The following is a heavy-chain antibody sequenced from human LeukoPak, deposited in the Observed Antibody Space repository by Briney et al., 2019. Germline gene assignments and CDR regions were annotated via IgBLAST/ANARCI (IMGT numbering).Heavy chain of an antibody. CDR3: AKGPWRRYFDWLGEGPDDAFDS. V-gene: IGHV3-30*02. J-gene: IGHJ3*02. CDR2: IQYDVSNK. Sequence: PVGSLRRSCAASGFTFISYGMHWVRQAPRKGLEWVSFIQYDVSNKYYADSVKGRFTISTDNSKNTLYLQMNSLRAEDTAVYYCAKGPWRRYFDWLGEGPDDAFDSWGQGTMVTVSS. CDR1: GFTFISYG. D-gene: IGHD3-9*01.